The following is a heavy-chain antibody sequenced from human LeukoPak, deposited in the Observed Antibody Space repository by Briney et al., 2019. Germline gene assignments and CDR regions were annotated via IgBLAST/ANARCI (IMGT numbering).Heavy chain of an antibody. CDR1: GGSVSSGSVSSGTYY. D-gene: IGHD3-16*01. CDR3: AGGNWRALGEDS. Sequence: KSSETLSLTCTISGGSVSSGSVSSGTYYWSWIRQPAGKGLEWIGRIYNSGTTNYKESTNYNPSLKSRVSISISTSKKQFSLKLTSVTAADTAVYCCAGGNWRALGEDSWGQGTLVTVSS. V-gene: IGHV4-61*02. CDR2: IYNSGTTNYKEST. J-gene: IGHJ4*02.